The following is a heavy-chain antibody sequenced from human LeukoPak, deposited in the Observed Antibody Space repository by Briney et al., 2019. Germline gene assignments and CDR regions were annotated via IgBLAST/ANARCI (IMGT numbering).Heavy chain of an antibody. CDR2: ISQDGSGK. CDR1: GFTFSNYW. V-gene: IGHV3-7*01. Sequence: GGSLRLSCGASGFTFSNYWMSWVRQAPGKGLEWVINISQDGSGKNYADSVEGRFTISRDNAKNSLYLQMNSLRAEDTAVYYCARGRYCTSSSCSYFYYYGMDVWGQGTTVTVSS. D-gene: IGHD2-2*01. J-gene: IGHJ6*02. CDR3: ARGRYCTSSSCSYFYYYGMDV.